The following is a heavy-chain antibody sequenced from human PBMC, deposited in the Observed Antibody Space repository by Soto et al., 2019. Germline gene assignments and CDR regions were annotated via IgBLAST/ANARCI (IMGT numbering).Heavy chain of an antibody. CDR2: ISSSSSYI. CDR1: GFTFSSYS. Sequence: ESGGGLVKPGGSLRLSCAASGFTFSSYSMNWVRQAPGKGLEWVSSISSSSSYIYYADSVKGRFTISRDNAKNSLYLQMNSLRAEDTAVYYCARDAYSSSWYVSDYYYYYGMDVWGQGTTVTVSS. J-gene: IGHJ6*02. D-gene: IGHD6-13*01. V-gene: IGHV3-21*01. CDR3: ARDAYSSSWYVSDYYYYYGMDV.